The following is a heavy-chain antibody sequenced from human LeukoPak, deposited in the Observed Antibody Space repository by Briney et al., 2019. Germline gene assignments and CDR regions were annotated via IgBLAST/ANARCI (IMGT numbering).Heavy chain of an antibody. D-gene: IGHD2-2*01. J-gene: IGHJ4*02. Sequence: ASVKVSCKVSGYTLTELSMHWVRQAPGKGREWMGGFDPEDGETIYAQKFQGRVTTTEDTSTDTAYMELSSLRSEDTAVYYCATGPPSQYCSSTSCYYNYFDYWGQGTLVTVSS. CDR3: ATGPPSQYCSSTSCYYNYFDY. CDR2: FDPEDGET. V-gene: IGHV1-24*01. CDR1: GYTLTELS.